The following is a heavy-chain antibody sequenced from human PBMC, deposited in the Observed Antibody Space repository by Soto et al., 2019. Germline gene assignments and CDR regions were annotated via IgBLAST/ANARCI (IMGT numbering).Heavy chain of an antibody. J-gene: IGHJ5*02. CDR1: GYTFTSYG. D-gene: IGHD1-26*01. CDR3: ARVVGALGPWFDP. V-gene: IGHV1-18*01. CDR2: ISAYNGNT. Sequence: QVQLEQSGAEVKKPGASVKVSCKASGYTFTSYGISWVRQAPGQGLEWMGRISAYNGNTNYAQKLQARVTMTTDTPTSTAYMELRSLRSEDTAVYYCARVVGALGPWFDPWGQGTLVTVSS.